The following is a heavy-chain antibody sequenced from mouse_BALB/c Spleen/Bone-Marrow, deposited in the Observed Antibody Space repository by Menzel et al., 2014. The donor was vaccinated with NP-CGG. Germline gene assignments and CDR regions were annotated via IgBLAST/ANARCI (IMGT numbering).Heavy chain of an antibody. CDR1: GFNIKDTY. D-gene: IGHD4-1*01. CDR2: IDPANGNT. CDR3: ARWEYHAMDY. V-gene: IGHV14-3*02. Sequence: EVHLVESGAELVKPGASVKLSCTASGFNIKDTYMHWVKQRPEQGLEWIGRIDPANGNTKYDPKFQGKATITADTSSNTAYLQLSSLTSEDTAVYYCARWEYHAMDYWGQGTSVTVSS. J-gene: IGHJ4*01.